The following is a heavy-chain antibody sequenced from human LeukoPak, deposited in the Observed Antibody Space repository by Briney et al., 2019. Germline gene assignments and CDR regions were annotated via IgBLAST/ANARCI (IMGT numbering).Heavy chain of an antibody. V-gene: IGHV3-53*01. CDR3: ARGGRGSAAVVAPRSYDI. Sequence: GGSLRLSCEASGFTVSSTHMVWVRQAPGKGLEWVSVTYTGGNSYYAGSVQGRFIISRDISKNTLYLQMNNLRAEDSALYYCARGGRGSAAVVAPRSYDIWGQGTMVTVSS. CDR1: GFTVSSTH. J-gene: IGHJ3*02. CDR2: TYTGGNS. D-gene: IGHD3-22*01.